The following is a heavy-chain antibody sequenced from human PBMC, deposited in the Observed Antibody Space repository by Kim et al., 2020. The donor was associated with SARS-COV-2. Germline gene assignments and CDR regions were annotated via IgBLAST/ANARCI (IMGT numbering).Heavy chain of an antibody. J-gene: IGHJ4*02. Sequence: GGSLRLSCAASGFTFSSYAMSWVRQAPGKGLEWVSVIYSGGSSTYYADSVKGRFTISRDNSKNTLYLQMNSLRAEDTAVYYCAKEPRRASGGYREYDYWGQGTLVTVSS. CDR3: AKEPRRASGGYREYDY. CDR1: GFTFSSYA. D-gene: IGHD2-15*01. CDR2: IYSGGSST. V-gene: IGHV3-23*03.